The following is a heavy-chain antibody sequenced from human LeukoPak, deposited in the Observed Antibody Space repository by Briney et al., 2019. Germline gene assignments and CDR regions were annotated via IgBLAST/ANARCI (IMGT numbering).Heavy chain of an antibody. D-gene: IGHD3-10*01. CDR3: AKVLRFGELYWGGFDY. Sequence: SGGSLRLSCAASGFTFSSYGMHWVRRAPGKGLEWVAVISYDGSNKYYADSVKGRFTISRDNSKNTLYLQMNSLRAEDTAVYYCAKVLRFGELYWGGFDYWGQGTLVTVSS. CDR1: GFTFSSYG. V-gene: IGHV3-30*18. CDR2: ISYDGSNK. J-gene: IGHJ4*02.